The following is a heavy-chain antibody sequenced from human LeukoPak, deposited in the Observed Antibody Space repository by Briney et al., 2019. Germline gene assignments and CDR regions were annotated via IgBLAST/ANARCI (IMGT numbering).Heavy chain of an antibody. Sequence: GGSLRLSCAASGFTFSSYSMNWVRQAPGKGLEWVSFITSSSSYIYYADSVKGRFTISRDNAKNSLYLQMNSLRAEDTAVYYCAREMLAAVAAQSWGQGTLVTVSS. CDR2: ITSSSSYI. V-gene: IGHV3-21*01. CDR3: AREMLAAVAAQS. CDR1: GFTFSSYS. J-gene: IGHJ5*02. D-gene: IGHD6-19*01.